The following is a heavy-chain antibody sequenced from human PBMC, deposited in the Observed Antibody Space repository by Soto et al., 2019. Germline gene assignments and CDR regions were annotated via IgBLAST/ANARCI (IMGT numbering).Heavy chain of an antibody. CDR2: IYHSGST. CDR3: ARGKGAGAQNFDY. J-gene: IGHJ4*02. D-gene: IGHD6-19*01. V-gene: IGHV4-30-2*01. CDR1: GGSISSGGYS. Sequence: SETLSLTCAVSGGSISSGGYSWSWIRQPPGKGLEWIGYIYHSGSTYYNPSLKSRVTISVDRSKNQFSLKLSSVTAADTAVYYCARGKGAGAQNFDYWGQGTLVTVSS.